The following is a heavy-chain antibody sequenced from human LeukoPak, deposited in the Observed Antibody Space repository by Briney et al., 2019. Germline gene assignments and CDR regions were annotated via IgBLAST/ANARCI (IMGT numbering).Heavy chain of an antibody. CDR3: ARDLRYSSGWYCFDY. J-gene: IGHJ4*02. CDR1: GYTLTSYG. CDR2: ISAYNGNT. Sequence: GASVKVSCKASGYTLTSYGISWVRQAPGQGLEWMGWISAYNGNTNYAQKLQGRVTMTTDTSTSTAYVELRSLRSDDTAVYYCARDLRYSSGWYCFDYWGQGTLVTVSS. V-gene: IGHV1-18*01. D-gene: IGHD6-19*01.